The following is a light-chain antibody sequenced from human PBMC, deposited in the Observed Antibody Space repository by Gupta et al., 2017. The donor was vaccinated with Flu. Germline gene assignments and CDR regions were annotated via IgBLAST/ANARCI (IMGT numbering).Light chain of an antibody. J-gene: IGLJ1*01. CDR3: ASHTSGSNLCV. V-gene: IGLV2-14*03. Sequence: ITISCTATISAVGGVDYVSWYQQHPGKAPQLLIYGVTNRPSGFPTRFSGSKSGSTASLTISGLQAEDEADYYCASHTSGSNLCVFGTGTKLTVL. CDR2: GVT. CDR1: ISAVGGVDY.